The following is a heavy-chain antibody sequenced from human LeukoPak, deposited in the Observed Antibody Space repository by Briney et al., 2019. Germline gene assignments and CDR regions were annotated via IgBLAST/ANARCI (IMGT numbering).Heavy chain of an antibody. CDR2: MNPNSGNT. V-gene: IGHV1-8*03. CDR1: GYTFTSYD. J-gene: IGHJ3*02. CDR3: ARAKWELQSSYDAFDI. D-gene: IGHD1-26*01. Sequence: ASVKVSCKASGYTFTSYDINWVRQATGQGLEWMGWMNPNSGNTGYAQKFQGRVTITRNTSISTAYMELSSLRSEDTAVYYCARAKWELQSSYDAFDIWGQGTMVTVSS.